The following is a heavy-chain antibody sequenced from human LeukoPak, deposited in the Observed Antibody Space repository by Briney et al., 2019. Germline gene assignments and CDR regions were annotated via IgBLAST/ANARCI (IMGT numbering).Heavy chain of an antibody. CDR3: ARDCGPSDYNPYYFDY. Sequence: PSETLSLTCTVSGGSISSSSYYWGWIRQPPGKGLEWIGSIYYSGSTYYNPSLKSRVTISVDTSKNQFSLKLSSVTAADTAVYYCARDCGPSDYNPYYFDYWGQGTLVTVSS. CDR1: GGSISSSSYY. J-gene: IGHJ4*02. V-gene: IGHV4-39*02. CDR2: IYYSGST. D-gene: IGHD4-11*01.